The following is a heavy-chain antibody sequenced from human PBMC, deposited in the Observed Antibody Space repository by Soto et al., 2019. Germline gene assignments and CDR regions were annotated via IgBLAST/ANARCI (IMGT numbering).Heavy chain of an antibody. V-gene: IGHV3-21*01. J-gene: IGHJ6*02. CDR2: ISSSSSYI. D-gene: IGHD6-6*01. CDR3: ARLGQLGPFDYYGMDV. Sequence: GGSLRLSCAASGFTFSSYSMNWVRQAPGKGLEWVSSISSSSSYIYYADSVKGRFTISRDNAKNSLYLQMNSLRAEDTAVYYCARLGQLGPFDYYGMDVWGPGTTVTVSS. CDR1: GFTFSSYS.